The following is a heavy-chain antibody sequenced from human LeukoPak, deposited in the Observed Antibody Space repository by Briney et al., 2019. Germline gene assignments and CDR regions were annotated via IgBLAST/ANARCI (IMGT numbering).Heavy chain of an antibody. CDR3: ARDYYDSSGYYFPSDY. CDR1: GFTFTKYA. CDR2: IWYDGSNK. V-gene: IGHV3-33*08. J-gene: IGHJ4*02. Sequence: GGSLRLSCVASGFTFTKYAMSWVRQAPGKGLEWVAVIWYDGSNKYYADSVKGRFTISRDNSKNTLYLQMNSLRAEDTAVYYCARDYYDSSGYYFPSDYWGQGTLVTVSS. D-gene: IGHD3-22*01.